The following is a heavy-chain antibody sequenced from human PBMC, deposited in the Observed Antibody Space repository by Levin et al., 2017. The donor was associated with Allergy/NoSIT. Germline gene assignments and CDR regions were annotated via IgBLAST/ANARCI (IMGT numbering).Heavy chain of an antibody. V-gene: IGHV4-30-4*01. D-gene: IGHD4-17*01. J-gene: IGHJ3*02. CDR2: IYYSGST. Sequence: PSETLSLTCTVSGGSISSGDYYWSWIRQPPGKGLEWIGYIYYSGSTYYNPSLKSRVTISVDTSKNQFSLKLSSVTAADTAVYYCGRAVPRLAAFDIWGQGTMFTVSS. CDR1: GGSISSGDYY. CDR3: GRAVPRLAAFDI.